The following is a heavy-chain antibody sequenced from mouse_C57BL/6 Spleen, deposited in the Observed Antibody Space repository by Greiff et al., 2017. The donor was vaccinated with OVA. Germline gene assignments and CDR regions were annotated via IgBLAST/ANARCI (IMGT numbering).Heavy chain of an antibody. D-gene: IGHD2-1*01. V-gene: IGHV1-20*01. J-gene: IGHJ4*01. CDR1: GYSFTGYF. CDR3: ARDGNYVGAMDY. Sequence: VQLQQSGPELVKPGDSVKISCKASGYSFTGYFMNWVMQSHGKSLEWIGRINPYNGDTFYNQKFKGKATLTVDKSSSTAHMELRSLTSEDSAVYYCARDGNYVGAMDYWGQGTSVTVSS. CDR2: INPYNGDT.